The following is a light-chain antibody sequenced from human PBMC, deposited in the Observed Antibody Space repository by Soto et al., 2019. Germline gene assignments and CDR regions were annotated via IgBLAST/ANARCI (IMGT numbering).Light chain of an antibody. Sequence: QSVLTQPPSVSGAPGQRVTISCTGSSSNIGAGYDVHWYQQLPGTAPKLLIYANSNRPSGVSDRFSASKSGTSASLAITGLQAEDEADYYCQSYDSSLSGYVFGTGTKVTVL. CDR1: SSNIGAGYD. CDR3: QSYDSSLSGYV. CDR2: ANS. V-gene: IGLV1-40*01. J-gene: IGLJ1*01.